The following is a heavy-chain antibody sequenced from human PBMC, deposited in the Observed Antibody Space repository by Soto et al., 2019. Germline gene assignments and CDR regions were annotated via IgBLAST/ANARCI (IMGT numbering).Heavy chain of an antibody. CDR1: GYTFTSYG. CDR3: ARDPPNYYGSGSYSKEAFDI. CDR2: ISAYNGNT. J-gene: IGHJ3*02. V-gene: IGHV1-18*01. Sequence: QVQLVQSGAEVKKPGASVKVSCKASGYTFTSYGISWVRQAPGQGLEWMGWISAYNGNTNYAQKLQGRVTMTTDTSTTTAYMELRSRRSDDTAVYYCARDPPNYYGSGSYSKEAFDIWGQGTMVTVSS. D-gene: IGHD3-10*01.